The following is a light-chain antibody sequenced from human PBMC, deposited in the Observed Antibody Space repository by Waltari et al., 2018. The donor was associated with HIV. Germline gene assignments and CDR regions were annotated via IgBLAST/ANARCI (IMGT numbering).Light chain of an antibody. Sequence: QSALTQPPSASGSPGQSVTISCTGTSSDIGTYKYVSWYQQPPGKAPKLMIYEVSKRPSGVPGRFSGSKSANTASLTVSGLQAEDEAEYYCSSNAGSNNYVVFGGGTKLTVL. V-gene: IGLV2-8*01. CDR3: SSNAGSNNYVV. CDR1: SSDIGTYKY. CDR2: EVS. J-gene: IGLJ2*01.